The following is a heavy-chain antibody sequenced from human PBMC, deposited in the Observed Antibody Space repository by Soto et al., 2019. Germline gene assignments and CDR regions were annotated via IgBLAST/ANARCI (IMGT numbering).Heavy chain of an antibody. Sequence: QVQLVQSGAEMKKPGSSVKVSCQSSGGTLNTYAMNWVRQAPGQGPEWMGDISPMFGAANYAPNFQGRVTITADESTVTSDMQWSSLTSDDTAVYFCARQVHVHTPASVYRGQGTLVTVSS. D-gene: IGHD3-10*02. CDR2: ISPMFGAA. CDR1: GGTLNTYA. V-gene: IGHV1-69*19. CDR3: ARQVHVHTPASVY. J-gene: IGHJ4*02.